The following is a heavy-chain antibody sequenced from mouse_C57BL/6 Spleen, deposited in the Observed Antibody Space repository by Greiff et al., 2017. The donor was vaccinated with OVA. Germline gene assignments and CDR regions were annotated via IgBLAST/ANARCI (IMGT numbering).Heavy chain of an antibody. V-gene: IGHV1-61*01. CDR3: ARLVPLDY. CDR2: IYPSDSET. Sequence: VQLQQPGAELVRPGSSVKLSCKASGYTFTSYWMDWVKQRPGQGLEWIGNIYPSDSETHYNQKFKDKATLTVDKSSSTAYMQLSSLTSEDSAVYYCARLVPLDYWGQGTSVTVSS. CDR1: GYTFTSYW. J-gene: IGHJ4*01.